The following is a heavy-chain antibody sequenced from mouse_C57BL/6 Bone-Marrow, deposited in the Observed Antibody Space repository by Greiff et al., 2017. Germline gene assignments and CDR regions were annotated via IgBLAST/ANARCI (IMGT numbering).Heavy chain of an antibody. CDR3: ARQDGAY. CDR1: GYTFTSYW. Sequence: QVQLQQPGAELVKPGASVKLSCKASGYTFTSYWMQWVKQRPGQGLEWIGVIDPSDSYTNYNQKFTGKATLTVDTSSSTACMQLSSLTSEDSAVYYCARQDGAYWGQGTLVTVSA. J-gene: IGHJ3*01. V-gene: IGHV1-50*01. CDR2: IDPSDSYT.